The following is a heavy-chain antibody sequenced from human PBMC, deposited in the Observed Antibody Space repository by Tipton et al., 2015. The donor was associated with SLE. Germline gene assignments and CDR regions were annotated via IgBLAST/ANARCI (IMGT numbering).Heavy chain of an antibody. J-gene: IGHJ6*03. V-gene: IGHV3-21*01. CDR1: GFIFSDYS. D-gene: IGHD4-23*01. CDR3: ARTDYGGNSRTHFYYYMAV. CDR2: ITRSSTYI. Sequence: SLRLSCAASGFIFSDYSMNWVRQAPGKGLEWVSSITRSSTYIDHADSVKGRFTISRDNDNNSLFLQMNSLRAEDTAVYYCARTDYGGNSRTHFYYYMAVWGKGTTVTVSS.